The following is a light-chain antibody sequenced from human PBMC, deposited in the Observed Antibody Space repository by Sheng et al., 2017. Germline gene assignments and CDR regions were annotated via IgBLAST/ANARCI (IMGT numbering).Light chain of an antibody. V-gene: IGKV1-39*01. Sequence: DIQMTQSPSSVSASVGDRVTITCRANQSISTYLNWYQHKAGKAPALLIYGASILQSGVPPRFSGSGSGTEFTLTITSLRPEDFATYYCQQTSSAPGFSFGPGTKVDFK. CDR1: QSISTY. CDR2: GAS. J-gene: IGKJ3*01. CDR3: QQTSSAPGFS.